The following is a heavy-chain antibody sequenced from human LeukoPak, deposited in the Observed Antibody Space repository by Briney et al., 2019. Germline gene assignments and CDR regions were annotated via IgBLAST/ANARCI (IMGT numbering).Heavy chain of an antibody. CDR2: IYYSGST. D-gene: IGHD4-23*01. CDR1: GGSISSSSYY. CDR3: ARDARGNSDYYYGMDV. Sequence: PSETLSLTFTVSGGSISSSSYYWGWIRQPPGKGLEWIGSIYYSGSTYYNPSLKSRVTISVDTSKNQFSLKLSSVTAADTAVYYCARDARGNSDYYYGMDVWGQGTTVTVSS. J-gene: IGHJ6*02. V-gene: IGHV4-39*07.